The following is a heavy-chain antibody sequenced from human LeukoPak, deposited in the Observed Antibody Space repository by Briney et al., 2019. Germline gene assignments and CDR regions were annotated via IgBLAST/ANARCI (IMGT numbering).Heavy chain of an antibody. CDR1: GGSFSGYY. V-gene: IGHV4-34*01. Sequence: ASETLSLTCAVYGGSFSGYYWSWIRQPPGKGLEWIGEINHSGSTNYNPSLKSRVTISVDTSKNQFSLKLSSVTAAGTAVYYCARDSRGYSYGRWGQGTLVTVSS. D-gene: IGHD5-18*01. CDR2: INHSGST. J-gene: IGHJ4*02. CDR3: ARDSRGYSYGR.